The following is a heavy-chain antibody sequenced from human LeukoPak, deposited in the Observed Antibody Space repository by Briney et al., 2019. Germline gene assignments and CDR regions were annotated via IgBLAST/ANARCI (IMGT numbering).Heavy chain of an antibody. D-gene: IGHD1-26*01. J-gene: IGHJ6*03. CDR1: GGTFSSYA. CDR3: ARGGGSRYYYYYYMDV. Sequence: ASVKVSCKASGGTFSSYAISWVRQAPGQGLEWMGWISAYNGNTNYAQKLQGRVTMTTDTSTSTAYMELRSLRSDDTAVYYCARGGGSRYYYYYYMDVWGKGTTVTVSS. V-gene: IGHV1-18*01. CDR2: ISAYNGNT.